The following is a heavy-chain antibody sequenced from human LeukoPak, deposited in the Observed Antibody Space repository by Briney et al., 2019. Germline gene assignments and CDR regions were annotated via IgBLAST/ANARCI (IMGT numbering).Heavy chain of an antibody. CDR1: GYTFTSYY. CDR3: ARDSHDWNYSGFDP. CDR2: INPSGGST. Sequence: ASVKVSCKASGYTFTSYYMHWVRQAPGQGLEWMGMINPSGGSTSYAQKFQGRVTMTRDTSFSTAYMELSRLRSDDTAVYYCARDSHDWNYSGFDPWGQGTLVTVSS. D-gene: IGHD1-7*01. J-gene: IGHJ5*02. V-gene: IGHV1-46*01.